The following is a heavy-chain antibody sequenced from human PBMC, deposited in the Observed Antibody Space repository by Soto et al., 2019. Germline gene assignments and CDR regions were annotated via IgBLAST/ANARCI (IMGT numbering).Heavy chain of an antibody. V-gene: IGHV3-33*01. D-gene: IGHD2-15*01. Sequence: AXGSLRLSCAASGFTFSSYGMHWVRQAPGKGLEWVAVIWYDGSNKYYADSVKGRFTISRDNSKNTLYLQMNSLRAEDTAVYYCARGPSFRYCSGGSCYYFDYWGQGTLVTVSS. J-gene: IGHJ4*02. CDR2: IWYDGSNK. CDR3: ARGPSFRYCSGGSCYYFDY. CDR1: GFTFSSYG.